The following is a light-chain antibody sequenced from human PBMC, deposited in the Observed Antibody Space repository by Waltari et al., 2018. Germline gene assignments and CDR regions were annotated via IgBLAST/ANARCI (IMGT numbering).Light chain of an antibody. Sequence: EIVLTQSPATLSLSPGERATLSCRASQSVRGYLAWYQQRPGQAPRILIFDASNSATGIPARFSGSGSGTDFTLTISSLEPEDFAVYYCQQRYIWPPITFGQGTRLDIK. J-gene: IGKJ5*01. CDR3: QQRYIWPPIT. CDR2: DAS. V-gene: IGKV3-11*01. CDR1: QSVRGY.